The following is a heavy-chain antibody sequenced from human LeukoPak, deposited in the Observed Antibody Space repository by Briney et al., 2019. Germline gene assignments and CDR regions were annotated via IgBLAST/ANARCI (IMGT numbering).Heavy chain of an antibody. CDR2: IHYSGST. D-gene: IGHD6-19*01. J-gene: IGHJ4*02. V-gene: IGHV4-59*01. CDR1: GGPISSYY. CDR3: ARAPSSSGWYFDY. Sequence: PSETLSLTCTVSGGPISSYYWSWIRQPPGKGLEWIGYIHYSGSTNHKPSLKSRVTISVDTSKNQLSLKLSSVTAADTAVYHCARAPSSSGWYFDYWGQGTLVTVSS.